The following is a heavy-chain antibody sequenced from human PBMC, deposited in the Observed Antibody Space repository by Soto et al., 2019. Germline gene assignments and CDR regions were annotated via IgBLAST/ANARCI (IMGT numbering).Heavy chain of an antibody. V-gene: IGHV6-1*01. Sequence: SQTLSLTCAISGDSVSSNSAAWNWIRQSPSRGLEWLGRTYYRSKWYNDYAVSVKSRITINPDTSKNQFSLQLNSVSPEDTAVYYCARDKGYSSGWTTEYYYYGMDVWGQGTTVTVSS. J-gene: IGHJ6*02. CDR3: ARDKGYSSGWTTEYYYYGMDV. CDR2: TYYRSKWYN. D-gene: IGHD6-19*01. CDR1: GDSVSSNSAA.